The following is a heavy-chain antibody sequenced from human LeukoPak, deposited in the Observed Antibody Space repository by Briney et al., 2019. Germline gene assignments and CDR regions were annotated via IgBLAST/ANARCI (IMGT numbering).Heavy chain of an antibody. CDR3: ARGAGGNYISPIDY. D-gene: IGHD4-23*01. CDR2: INPNSGGT. J-gene: IGHJ4*02. CDR1: GYTFTGYY. V-gene: IGHV1-2*02. Sequence: ASVKVSCKPSGYTFTGYYMCWVRQAPGQGLEWIGWINPNSGGTNYAQKFQGRVTMTRDTSISTAYMELTRLTSDDTAVYYCARGAGGNYISPIDYWGQGTLVTVSS.